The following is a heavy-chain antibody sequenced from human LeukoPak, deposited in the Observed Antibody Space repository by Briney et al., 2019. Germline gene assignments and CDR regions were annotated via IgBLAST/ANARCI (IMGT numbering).Heavy chain of an antibody. CDR3: GRQGYTASYYFLDY. V-gene: IGHV4-4*07. J-gene: IGHJ4*02. CDR1: SGSINSYY. Sequence: SETLSLTCTVSSGSINSYYWGWVRQPPGKGLEWIGRIYTTGTTQYNPSLKSRVTMSVNTSTNQFSLNPRSMTAADTAVYYCGRQGYTASYYFLDYWSQGTLVAVS. D-gene: IGHD1-26*01. CDR2: IYTTGTT.